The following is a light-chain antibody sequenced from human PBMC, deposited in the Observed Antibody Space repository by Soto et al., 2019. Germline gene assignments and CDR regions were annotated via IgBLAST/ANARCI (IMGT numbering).Light chain of an antibody. Sequence: QSVLTQPRSVSGAPGQRVTISCTGSSTNIGAGYDVHWYQQLPGTAPKLLIYGNSNRPSGVPDRFSGSKSGTSASLAITGLQAEDEAEYYCQSYDSSLSAPVVFGGGTKVTVL. CDR3: QSYDSSLSAPVV. V-gene: IGLV1-40*01. CDR1: STNIGAGYD. J-gene: IGLJ2*01. CDR2: GNS.